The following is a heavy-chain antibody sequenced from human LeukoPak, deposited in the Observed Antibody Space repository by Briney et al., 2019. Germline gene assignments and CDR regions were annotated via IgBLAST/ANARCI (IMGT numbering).Heavy chain of an antibody. Sequence: ASVKVSCKASGYTFTSYDINWVRQATGQGLEWMGWMNPNSGNTGYAQKLQGRVTMTGNTSISTAYMELSSLRSEDTAVYYCARGLSSGSYFSSVYWGQGTLVTVSS. J-gene: IGHJ4*02. CDR1: GYTFTSYD. CDR2: MNPNSGNT. D-gene: IGHD1-26*01. V-gene: IGHV1-8*01. CDR3: ARGLSSGSYFSSVY.